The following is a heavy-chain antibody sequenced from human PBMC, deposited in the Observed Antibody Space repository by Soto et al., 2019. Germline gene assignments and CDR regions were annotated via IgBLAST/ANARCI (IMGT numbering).Heavy chain of an antibody. D-gene: IGHD3-3*01. CDR2: IFSADNT. CDR1: GFTVSSNY. Sequence: TGVSLRLSCAASGFTVSSNYLSWVRQAPGKGLEWVSVIFSADNTHYADSVKGRFTISRDNSKNTVFLQMNSLRAEDTAVYYCAITGAGYYIVWGQGTPVTVS. J-gene: IGHJ4*02. V-gene: IGHV3-53*01. CDR3: AITGAGYYIV.